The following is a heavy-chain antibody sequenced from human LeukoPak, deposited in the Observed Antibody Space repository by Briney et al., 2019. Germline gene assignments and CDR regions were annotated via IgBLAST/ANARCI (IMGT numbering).Heavy chain of an antibody. Sequence: ASVKVSCKASGYTFTSYDINWVRQATGQGLEWMGWMNPNSGNTGYAQKFQGRVTMTRNTPISTAYMELSSLRSEDTAVYYCARGRGFCSSTSCYNWFDPWGQGTLVTVSS. CDR3: ARGRGFCSSTSCYNWFDP. D-gene: IGHD2-2*01. J-gene: IGHJ5*02. CDR2: MNPNSGNT. V-gene: IGHV1-8*01. CDR1: GYTFTSYD.